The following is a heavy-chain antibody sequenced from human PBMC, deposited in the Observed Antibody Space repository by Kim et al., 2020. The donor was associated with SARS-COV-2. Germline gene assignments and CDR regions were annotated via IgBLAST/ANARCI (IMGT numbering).Heavy chain of an antibody. V-gene: IGHV3-9*01. D-gene: IGHD6-6*01. CDR2: ISWNSSSV. CDR1: GFTFDDYA. CDR3: AKDTGYSRTSGGMDV. J-gene: IGHJ6*02. Sequence: GGSLRLSCAASGFTFDDYAMHWVRQAQGKGMEWVSGISWNSSSVDYAGSVKGRFTISRDNAKNSLYLQMNSLRAEDTALYYCAKDTGYSRTSGGMDVWGQGTTVTVSS.